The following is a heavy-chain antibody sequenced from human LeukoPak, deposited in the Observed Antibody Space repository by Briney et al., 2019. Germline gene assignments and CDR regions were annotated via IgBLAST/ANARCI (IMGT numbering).Heavy chain of an antibody. CDR1: GYTFSGYY. J-gene: IGHJ4*02. CDR3: ASQPYYFDSSGYYDY. D-gene: IGHD3-22*01. CDR2: INPNTGGT. Sequence: ASVKVSCKASGYTFSGYYMHWVRQAPGQGLEWMGWINPNTGGTNYAQKFQGRVTMTRDTSISTTYMELSRLRSDDTAVYYCASQPYYFDSSGYYDYWAQGTLVTVSS. V-gene: IGHV1-2*02.